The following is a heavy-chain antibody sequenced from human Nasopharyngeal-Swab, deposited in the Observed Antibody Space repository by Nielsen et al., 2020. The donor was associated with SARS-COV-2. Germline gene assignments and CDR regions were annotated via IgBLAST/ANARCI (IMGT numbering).Heavy chain of an antibody. D-gene: IGHD2-2*01. V-gene: IGHV4-39*01. CDR2: LYYSGTT. CDR3: ALRSTSRLYLPGGGYFDY. J-gene: IGHJ4*02. CDR1: GGSIDTPGYY. Sequence: ESLKISCTVSGGSIDTPGYYWGWVRQPPGKGLEWIGSLYYSGTTYYNPSLESRVTMSVDTSKNEFSLTLSSVTATDTAVYYCALRSTSRLYLPGGGYFDYWGQGTLVTVSS.